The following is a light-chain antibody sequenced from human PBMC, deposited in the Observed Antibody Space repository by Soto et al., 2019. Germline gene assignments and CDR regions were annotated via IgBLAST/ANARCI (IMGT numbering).Light chain of an antibody. V-gene: IGLV2-14*01. Sequence: QSVLTQPASMSGSPGQSITISCTGTSSDVGDYDYVSWYQQYPGKAPKLLIYEVSNRPSGVSHRFSGSKSGNTASLTISGLQAEDEADYYCSSYTSGNRPCVFGTGTKLTVL. CDR2: EVS. CDR1: SSDVGDYDY. CDR3: SSYTSGNRPCV. J-gene: IGLJ1*01.